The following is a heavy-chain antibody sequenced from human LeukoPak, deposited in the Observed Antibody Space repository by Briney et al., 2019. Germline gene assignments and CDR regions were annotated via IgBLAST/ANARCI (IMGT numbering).Heavy chain of an antibody. Sequence: GGSLRLSCEASGFTFSTYSMAWVHQTPGEGLEWLSSISTRDTFINYADSVKGRFTISRDNANNSLFLQMTSLRAEDTAIYYCARWKPRSDAFDFWGKGTMVIVSS. V-gene: IGHV3-21*01. CDR2: ISTRDTFI. CDR1: GFTFSTYS. D-gene: IGHD1-1*01. J-gene: IGHJ3*01. CDR3: ARWKPRSDAFDF.